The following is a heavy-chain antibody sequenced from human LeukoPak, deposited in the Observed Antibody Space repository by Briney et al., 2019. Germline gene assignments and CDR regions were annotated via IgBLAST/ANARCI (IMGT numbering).Heavy chain of an antibody. D-gene: IGHD1-1*01. J-gene: IGHJ3*02. CDR2: IYGGGSA. V-gene: IGHV4-4*07. Sequence: SETLSLTCTVSGATISSYYWSWIRQPAGKGLEWIGRIYGGGSASYNPSLKSRVAMSVDTSKNQFSLKLSSVTAADTAVYYCAREPHPRGLEIGAFDIWGQGTMVTVSS. CDR3: AREPHPRGLEIGAFDI. CDR1: GATISSYY.